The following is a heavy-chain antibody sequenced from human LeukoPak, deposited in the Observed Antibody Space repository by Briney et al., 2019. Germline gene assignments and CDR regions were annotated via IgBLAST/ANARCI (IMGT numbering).Heavy chain of an antibody. D-gene: IGHD2-21*01. CDR1: GGSFSGYY. CDR2: INHSGST. V-gene: IGHV4-34*01. Sequence: PSETLSLTCAVYGGSFSGYYWSWIRQPPGKGLEWIGEINHSGSTNYNPSLKSRVTISVDTSKNQFSLKLSSVTAADTAVYYCARRSFLFAKGFDYWGQGTLVTVSS. CDR3: ARRSFLFAKGFDY. J-gene: IGHJ4*02.